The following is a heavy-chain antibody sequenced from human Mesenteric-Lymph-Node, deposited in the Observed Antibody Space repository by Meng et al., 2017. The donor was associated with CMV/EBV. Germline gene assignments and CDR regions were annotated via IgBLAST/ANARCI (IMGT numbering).Heavy chain of an antibody. CDR1: GYTFTGYY. CDR3: ARKYSSSSDY. CDR2: ISAYNGNT. J-gene: IGHJ4*02. D-gene: IGHD6-6*01. Sequence: KVSCKASGYTFTGYYMHWVRQAPGQGLEWMGWISAYNGNTNYAQKLQGRVTMTTDTSTSTAYMELRSLRSDDTAVYYCARKYSSSSDYWGQGTLVTVSS. V-gene: IGHV1-18*04.